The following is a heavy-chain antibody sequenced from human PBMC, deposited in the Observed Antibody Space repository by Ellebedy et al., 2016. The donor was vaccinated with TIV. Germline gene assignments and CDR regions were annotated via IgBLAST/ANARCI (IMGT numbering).Heavy chain of an antibody. CDR2: IKSKIYGGTM. D-gene: IGHD4-23*01. CDR3: TTDNGGYRLDY. V-gene: IGHV3-15*07. J-gene: IGHJ4*02. Sequence: GESLKISXAASGFTFSDAWMNWVRQAPGKGLEWVGRIKSKIYGGTMDYAAPVKGRFTIPGDASSNTLFLQMDSLKTEDTGVYYCTTDNGGYRLDYWGQGTLVTVSS. CDR1: GFTFSDAW.